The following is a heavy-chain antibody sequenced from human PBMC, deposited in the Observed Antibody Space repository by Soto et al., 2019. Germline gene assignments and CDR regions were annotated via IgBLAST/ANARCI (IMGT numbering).Heavy chain of an antibody. Sequence: QVQLVESGGGVVQPGGSLRLSCAASGFTFSAYAMHWVRQAPVKGLEWVAVISYDGSSNNYADSVQGRFTISRDNAKNSVYLQMNSLRAEDTAVYYCARVVYFDRSAYGLWGQGTMVTVSS. J-gene: IGHJ3*01. D-gene: IGHD3-22*01. CDR1: GFTFSAYA. CDR3: ARVVYFDRSAYGL. CDR2: ISYDGSSN. V-gene: IGHV3-30-3*01.